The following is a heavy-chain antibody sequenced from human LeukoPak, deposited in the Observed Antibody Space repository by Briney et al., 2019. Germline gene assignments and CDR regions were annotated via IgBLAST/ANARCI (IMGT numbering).Heavy chain of an antibody. CDR2: ISSSSSYI. Sequence: GGSLRLSCAASGFTFSSYSMNWVRQAPGKGLEWVSSISSSSSYIYYADSVKGRFTISRDNAKNSLYLQMNSLRAEDTAVYYCARDHTSLGNAFDIWGQGTMVTVSS. J-gene: IGHJ3*02. CDR1: GFTFSSYS. D-gene: IGHD7-27*01. CDR3: ARDHTSLGNAFDI. V-gene: IGHV3-21*01.